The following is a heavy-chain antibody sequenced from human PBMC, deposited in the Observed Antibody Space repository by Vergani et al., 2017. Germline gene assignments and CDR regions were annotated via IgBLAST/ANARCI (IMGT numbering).Heavy chain of an antibody. J-gene: IGHJ3*02. CDR2: ISWNSGSR. CDR1: GFTFDDYA. CDR3: AKDFGVHLTGHGNAFDI. D-gene: IGHD3-10*01. Sequence: EVQLVESGGGLVQPGRSLRLSCAASGFTFDDYAMHWVRQAPGKGLEWVSGISWNSGSRGYADSVKGRFTISRDNAKNSLYLQINSLRAEDTALYYGAKDFGVHLTGHGNAFDIWGQGTMVTVSS. V-gene: IGHV3-9*01.